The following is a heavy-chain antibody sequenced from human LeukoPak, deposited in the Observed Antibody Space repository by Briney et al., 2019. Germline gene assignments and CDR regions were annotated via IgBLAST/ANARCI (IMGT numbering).Heavy chain of an antibody. D-gene: IGHD4-17*01. V-gene: IGHV4-34*01. Sequence: SETLSLTCAVYGGSFSVYYWSWIRQPPGKGLEWIGEISRGGSTNYSPSLKSRVTISLDTSKNQVSLKLSSVTAADTAMYYCELSTTKATTRTIDYWGQGALVTVSS. CDR3: ELSTTKATTRTIDY. CDR2: ISRGGST. CDR1: GGSFSVYY. J-gene: IGHJ4*02.